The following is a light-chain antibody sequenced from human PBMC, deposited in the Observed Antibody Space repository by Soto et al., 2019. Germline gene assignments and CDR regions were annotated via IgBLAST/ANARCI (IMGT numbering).Light chain of an antibody. J-gene: IGKJ1*01. V-gene: IGKV1-5*01. CDR2: DAS. CDR3: QQYNSYPWT. CDR1: QNIYGW. Sequence: DIQMTQSPSTLSASVGDRVTITYRATQNIYGWLAWYQQKSGKAPKLLIYDASSLESGVPSRFSGSGFGTELTVTISSLQPDDFATYYGQQYNSYPWTFGQGTKVEVK.